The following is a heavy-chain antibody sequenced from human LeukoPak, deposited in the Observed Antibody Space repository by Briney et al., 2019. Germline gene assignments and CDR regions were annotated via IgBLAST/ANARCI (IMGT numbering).Heavy chain of an antibody. V-gene: IGHV3-23*01. J-gene: IGHJ5*02. CDR2: TSSSADST. D-gene: IGHD3-10*01. CDR3: ARESITMVRGHNWFDP. CDR1: GFTFSEYA. Sequence: GGSLRLSCAASGFTFSEYAMNWVRQAPGKGLDWVSATSSSADSTYYAESVKGRFTISRDNAKNSLYLQMNSLRAEDTAVYYCARESITMVRGHNWFDPWGQGTLVTVSS.